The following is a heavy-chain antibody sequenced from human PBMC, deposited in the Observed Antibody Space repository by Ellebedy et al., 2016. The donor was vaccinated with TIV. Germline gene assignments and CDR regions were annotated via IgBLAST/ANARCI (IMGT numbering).Heavy chain of an antibody. Sequence: GESLKISCAASGFTFSSYAMTWIRQAPGKGPEWVSSISGTDGSLHYTDSVKGRFTISRDNSKNTLYLQMSDLRVEDSAVYYCAKDNEFSSSWYSPVDTFDVWGQGTTVTVSS. CDR3: AKDNEFSSSWYSPVDTFDV. J-gene: IGHJ3*01. CDR2: ISGTDGSL. V-gene: IGHV3-23*01. CDR1: GFTFSSYA. D-gene: IGHD6-13*01.